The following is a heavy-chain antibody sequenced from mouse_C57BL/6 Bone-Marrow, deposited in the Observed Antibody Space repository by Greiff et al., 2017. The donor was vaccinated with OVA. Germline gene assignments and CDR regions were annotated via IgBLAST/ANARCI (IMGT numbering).Heavy chain of an antibody. D-gene: IGHD2-2*01. V-gene: IGHV5-6*01. CDR3: ARHERSGYPFAY. CDR1: GFTFSSYG. CDR2: ISSGGSYT. Sequence: EVKVVESGGDLVKPGGSLKLSCAASGFTFSSYGMSWVRQTPDKRLEWVATISSGGSYTYYPDSVKGRFTISRDNAKNTLYLQMSSLKSEDTAMYYCARHERSGYPFAYWGQGTLVTVSA. J-gene: IGHJ3*01.